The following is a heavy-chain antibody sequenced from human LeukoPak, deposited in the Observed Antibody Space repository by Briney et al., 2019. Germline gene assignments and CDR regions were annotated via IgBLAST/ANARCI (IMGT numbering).Heavy chain of an antibody. V-gene: IGHV4-4*07. D-gene: IGHD3-10*01. CDR1: GGSISSYY. CDR3: AGEWPHYLHGSGSPRWFDP. J-gene: IGHJ5*02. CDR2: IYTSGST. Sequence: PSETLSLTCTVSGGSISSYYWSWIRQPAGKGLEWIGRIYTSGSTNYNPSLKSRVTMSVDTSKNQFSLKLSSVTAADTAVYYCAGEWPHYLHGSGSPRWFDPWGQGTLVTVSS.